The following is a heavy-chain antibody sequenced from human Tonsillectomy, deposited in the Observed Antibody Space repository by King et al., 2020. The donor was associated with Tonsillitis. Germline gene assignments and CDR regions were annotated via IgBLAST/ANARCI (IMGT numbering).Heavy chain of an antibody. CDR2: INAGYGNT. D-gene: IGHD3-9*01. CDR3: AKGMTGYTPFDY. Sequence: QLVQSGAEVKKPGASVKVSCKASGYTFTSYLIHWVRQAPGRRLEWMGWINAGYGNTKYSQTFQGTVTITRDTSASTAYMELSSLRSEDTAVYYCAKGMTGYTPFDYWGHETLVTVSS. CDR1: GYTFTSYL. V-gene: IGHV1-3*01. J-gene: IGHJ4*01.